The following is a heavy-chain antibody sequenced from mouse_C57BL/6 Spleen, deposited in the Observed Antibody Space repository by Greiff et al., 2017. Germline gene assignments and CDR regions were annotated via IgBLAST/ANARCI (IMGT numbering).Heavy chain of an antibody. V-gene: IGHV1-85*01. CDR2: IYPSAGST. Sequence: QVQLQQSGPELVQPGASVKLSCKASGYTFTSHDINWVKQRPGPGLEWIGWIYPSAGSTKYNEKFKGKATLTVDTSSSTAYMELHSLTSEDSAVYFCAINWDKGDYWGQGTTLTVSS. CDR1: GYTFTSHD. J-gene: IGHJ2*01. CDR3: AINWDKGDY. D-gene: IGHD4-1*01.